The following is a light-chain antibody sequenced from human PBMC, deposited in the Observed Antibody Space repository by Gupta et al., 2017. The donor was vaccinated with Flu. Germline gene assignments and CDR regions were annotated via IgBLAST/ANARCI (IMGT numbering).Light chain of an antibody. CDR3: SSYTSISTFYV. V-gene: IGLV2-14*03. Sequence: QSALTQPASVSGSPGQSITISCTGTSSDVGRSDSVSWYLQHPGKAPKLLIYDVSNRPSGVSSRFSGSKSGNTASLTISGLQAEDETDYYCSSYTSISTFYVFGTGTKATGL. CDR2: DVS. J-gene: IGLJ1*01. CDR1: SSDVGRSDS.